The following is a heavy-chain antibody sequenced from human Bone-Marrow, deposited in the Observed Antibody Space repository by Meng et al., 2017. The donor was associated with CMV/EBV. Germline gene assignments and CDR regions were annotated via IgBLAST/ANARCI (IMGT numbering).Heavy chain of an antibody. CDR3: ARDMPDTYCSSTSCTNGPDY. J-gene: IGHJ4*02. D-gene: IGHD2-2*01. CDR1: GFTFSSYW. Sequence: GGSLRLSCAASGFTFSSYWMSWVRQAQGKGLEWVANIKQDGSEKYYVGSVKGRFTISRDNAKNSLYLQMNSLRAEDTAVYYCARDMPDTYCSSTSCTNGPDYWGQGTLVTFSS. CDR2: IKQDGSEK. V-gene: IGHV3-7*01.